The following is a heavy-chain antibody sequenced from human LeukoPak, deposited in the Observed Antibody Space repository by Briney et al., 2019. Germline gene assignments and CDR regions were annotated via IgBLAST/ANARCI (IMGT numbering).Heavy chain of an antibody. Sequence: AXHWVRQAPXQXXEWMGWISAGNGNTKYSQNFQGRVTFISNTSATTAFMELSSLRSEDTAVYYCATIPSVGWIDYWGQGTLVTVSS. CDR1: A. J-gene: IGHJ4*02. CDR2: ISAGNGNT. D-gene: IGHD1-26*01. V-gene: IGHV1-3*01. CDR3: ATIPSVGWIDY.